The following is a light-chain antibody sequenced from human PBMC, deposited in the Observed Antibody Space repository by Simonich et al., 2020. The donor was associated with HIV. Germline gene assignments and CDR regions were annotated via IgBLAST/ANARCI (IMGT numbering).Light chain of an antibody. Sequence: QSALTQPASVSGSPGQSITISCTETSSDIGGYKYVSWYQQHPGQAPKLRIYDVSKRPSGVPDRFSGSKSGNTASLTVSGLQAEDEADYYCSSYAGSNNLGVFGTGTKVTVL. CDR2: DVS. J-gene: IGLJ1*01. CDR1: SSDIGGYKY. CDR3: SSYAGSNNLGV. V-gene: IGLV2-8*01.